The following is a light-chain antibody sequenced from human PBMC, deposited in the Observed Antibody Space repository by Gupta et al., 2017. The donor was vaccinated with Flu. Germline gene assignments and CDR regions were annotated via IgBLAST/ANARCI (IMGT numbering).Light chain of an antibody. CDR3: QQRNSFPWT. V-gene: IGKV1-39*01. J-gene: IGKJ1*01. CDR1: QSINNY. CDR2: AAP. Sequence: DIQMTQSPSSLSASVGDRVTITCRASQSINNYLNWYQQKPGKAPKFLIYAAPSLQSGVPSRFSGSGSGTDFTLTIGSLQPEDSATYFCQQRNSFPWTFGQGTKVEIK.